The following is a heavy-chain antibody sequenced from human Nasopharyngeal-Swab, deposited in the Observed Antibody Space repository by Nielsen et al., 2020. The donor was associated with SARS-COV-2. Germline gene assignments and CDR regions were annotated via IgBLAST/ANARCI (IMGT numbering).Heavy chain of an antibody. CDR2: IWYDGSNK. Sequence: GESLKISCAASGFTFSSYGMHWVRQAPGKELEWVAVIWYDGSNKYYADSVKGRFTISRDNSKNTLYLQMNSLRAEDTAVYYCARDSRRITIFGVARVYYGMDVWGQGTTVTVSS. CDR3: ARDSRRITIFGVARVYYGMDV. V-gene: IGHV3-33*01. D-gene: IGHD3-3*01. CDR1: GFTFSSYG. J-gene: IGHJ6*02.